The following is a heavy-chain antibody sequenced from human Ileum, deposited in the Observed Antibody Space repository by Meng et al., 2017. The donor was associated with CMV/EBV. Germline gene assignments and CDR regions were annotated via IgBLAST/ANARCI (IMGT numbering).Heavy chain of an antibody. CDR1: GFTFSSYA. Sequence: EVQLLESGGDLVQPGGSLRLSCVGSGFTFSSYALSWVRQAPGKGLEWVSTVSGSSITTYYADSVKGRFTISRDNYNDILSLEMNSLGVEDTALYYCVKDHKDWGHGTLVTVSS. CDR2: VSGSSITT. V-gene: IGHV3-23*01. J-gene: IGHJ4*01. CDR3: VKDHKD.